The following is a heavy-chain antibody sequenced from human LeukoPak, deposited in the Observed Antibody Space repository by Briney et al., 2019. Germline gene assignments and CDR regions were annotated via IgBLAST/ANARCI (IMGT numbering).Heavy chain of an antibody. Sequence: GGSLRLSCAASGFTFSSYGMSWVRQAPGKGLEWVSAISGSGGSTYYADSVKGRFTISRDNSKNTLYLQMNSLRAEDTAVYYCAPGYSSGCIHPGVFDYWGQGTLVTVSS. D-gene: IGHD2-15*01. J-gene: IGHJ4*02. CDR3: APGYSSGCIHPGVFDY. CDR1: GFTFSSYG. CDR2: ISGSGGST. V-gene: IGHV3-23*01.